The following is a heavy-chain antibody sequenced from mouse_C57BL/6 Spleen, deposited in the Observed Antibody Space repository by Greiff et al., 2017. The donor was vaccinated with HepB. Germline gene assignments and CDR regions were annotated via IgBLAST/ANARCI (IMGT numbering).Heavy chain of an antibody. CDR2: IDPETGGT. Sequence: VQLQQSGAELVRPGASVTLSCKASGYTFTDYEMHWVKQTPVHGLEWIGAIDPETGGTAYNQKFKGKAILTADKSSSTAYMELRSLTSEDSAVYYCTTRATGGLFDYWGQSTTLTVSS. J-gene: IGHJ2*01. V-gene: IGHV1-15*01. D-gene: IGHD3-1*01. CDR1: GYTFTDYE. CDR3: TTRATGGLFDY.